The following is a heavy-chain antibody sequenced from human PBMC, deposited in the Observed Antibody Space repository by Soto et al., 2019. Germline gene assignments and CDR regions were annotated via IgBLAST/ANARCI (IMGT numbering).Heavy chain of an antibody. Sequence: PSETLSLTCTVSGGSISSYYWSWIRQPPGKGLEWIGYIYYSGSTNYNPSLKSRVTISVDTSKNQFSLKLSSVTAADTAVYYCASRSGGAARPYYYYYMDVWGKGTTVTVSS. CDR3: ASRSGGAARPYYYYYMDV. J-gene: IGHJ6*03. V-gene: IGHV4-59*08. CDR1: GGSISSYY. D-gene: IGHD6-6*01. CDR2: IYYSGST.